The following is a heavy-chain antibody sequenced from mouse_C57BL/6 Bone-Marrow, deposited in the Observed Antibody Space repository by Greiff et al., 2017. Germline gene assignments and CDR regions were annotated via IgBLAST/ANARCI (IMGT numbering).Heavy chain of an antibody. J-gene: IGHJ2*01. V-gene: IGHV1-81*01. D-gene: IGHD1-1*01. CDR1: GYTFTRYG. CDR3: ARRGFITTVVPYYFDY. CDR2: IYPRSGNN. Sequence: VQLQQSGAELARPGASVTLSCKASGYTFTRYGISWVKQRTGQGLEWIGEIYPRSGNNYYNEKFKGKATLTADKSSSTAYMVLRSLTSEDSAVYFCARRGFITTVVPYYFDYWGQGTTLKVSS.